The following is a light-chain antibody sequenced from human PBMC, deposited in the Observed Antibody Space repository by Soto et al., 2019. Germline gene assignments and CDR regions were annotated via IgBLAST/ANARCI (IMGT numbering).Light chain of an antibody. CDR3: QQYGSSPPA. V-gene: IGKV3-20*01. Sequence: EIVLNQSPATLSSSPGERATLSCRASQTVGVRWAWYQHKPGQPPRLLIYGASNRATGIPDRFSGSGSGTDFTLTISRLEPEDFAVYYCQQYGSSPPAFGQGTKVDIK. J-gene: IGKJ1*01. CDR2: GAS. CDR1: QTVGVRW.